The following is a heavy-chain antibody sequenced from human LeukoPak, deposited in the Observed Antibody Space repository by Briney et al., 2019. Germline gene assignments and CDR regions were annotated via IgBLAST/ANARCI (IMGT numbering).Heavy chain of an antibody. CDR3: ARAGGYASSWAY. Sequence: GGSLRLSCAASGFTFSSYAMTWVRQAPGKGLEWVANIKQDGSEKNYVDSVKGRFTISRDNAKNSLELQMNNLRDEDTAVYYCARAGGYASSWAYWGQGTLVTVSS. V-gene: IGHV3-7*01. D-gene: IGHD5-12*01. CDR1: GFTFSSYA. J-gene: IGHJ4*02. CDR2: IKQDGSEK.